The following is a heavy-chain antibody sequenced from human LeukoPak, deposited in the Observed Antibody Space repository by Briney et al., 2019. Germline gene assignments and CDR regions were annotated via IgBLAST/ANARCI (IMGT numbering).Heavy chain of an antibody. Sequence: GGSLRLSCAASGFTFSTYSMNWVRQAPGKGLEWVSYISSSSSTIYYADSVKGRFTISRDNAKNSLYLQMNSLRAEDTAVYYCARGSTYYDSSGQVPFDYWGQGTLVTVSP. CDR2: ISSSSSTI. J-gene: IGHJ4*02. V-gene: IGHV3-48*01. CDR3: ARGSTYYDSSGQVPFDY. CDR1: GFTFSTYS. D-gene: IGHD3-22*01.